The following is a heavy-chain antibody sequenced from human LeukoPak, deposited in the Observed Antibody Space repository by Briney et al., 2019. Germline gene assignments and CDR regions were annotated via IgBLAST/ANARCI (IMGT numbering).Heavy chain of an antibody. CDR1: GFTFSSYA. J-gene: IGHJ4*02. Sequence: PGGSLRLSCAASGFTFSSYAMSWVRQAPGKGLEWVSAISGSGGSTYYADFVKGRFTISRDNSKNTLYLQMNSLRAEDAAVYYCARALWFGEFLFDYWGQGTLVTVSS. CDR3: ARALWFGEFLFDY. V-gene: IGHV3-23*01. CDR2: ISGSGGST. D-gene: IGHD3-10*01.